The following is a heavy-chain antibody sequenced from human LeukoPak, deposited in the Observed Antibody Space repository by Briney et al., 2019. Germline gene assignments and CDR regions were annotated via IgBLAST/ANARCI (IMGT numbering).Heavy chain of an antibody. CDR1: GFTFSSYS. CDR3: ARDPTRITMTQTRWGNDAFDI. Sequence: GGSLRLSCAASGFTFSSYSMNWVRQAPGKGLEWVSSISSSSSYIYYADSVKGRFTISRDNAKNSLYLQMNSLRAEDTAVYYCARDPTRITMTQTRWGNDAFDIWGQGTMVTVSS. V-gene: IGHV3-21*01. CDR2: ISSSSSYI. D-gene: IGHD3-22*01. J-gene: IGHJ3*02.